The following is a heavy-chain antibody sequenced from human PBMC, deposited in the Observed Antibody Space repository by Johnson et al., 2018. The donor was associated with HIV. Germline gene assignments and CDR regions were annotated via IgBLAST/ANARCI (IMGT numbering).Heavy chain of an antibody. CDR3: ARDRGYWDAFDV. J-gene: IGHJ3*01. V-gene: IGHV3-11*04. CDR2: ISSSGGTI. CDR1: GFIFSDYY. Sequence: QVQLVESGGGLVKPGGSLRLSCAASGFIFSDYYMSWIRQAPGKGLEWVAYISSSGGTIYYADSVKGRFSISRDNAKNSLYLQMNSLRAEDTAVYYCARDRGYWDAFDVWGQGTMVTVSS. D-gene: IGHD3-22*01.